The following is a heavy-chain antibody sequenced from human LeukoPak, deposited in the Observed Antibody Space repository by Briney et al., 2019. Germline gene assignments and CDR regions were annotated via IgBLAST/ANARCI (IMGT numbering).Heavy chain of an antibody. Sequence: RGESLKISCKGSGYSFTSYWIGWVRQMPGKGLEWMGIIYPGDSDTRYSPSFQGQVTISADKSISPAYLQWSSLKASDTAMYYCARPLQLERDDAFDIWGQGTMVTVSS. D-gene: IGHD1-1*01. CDR1: GYSFTSYW. CDR3: ARPLQLERDDAFDI. J-gene: IGHJ3*02. V-gene: IGHV5-51*01. CDR2: IYPGDSDT.